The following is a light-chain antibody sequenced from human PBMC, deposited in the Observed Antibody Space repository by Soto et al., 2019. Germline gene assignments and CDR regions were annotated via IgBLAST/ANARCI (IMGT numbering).Light chain of an antibody. V-gene: IGKV1-5*03. CDR3: QHYIGYWGE. J-gene: IGKJ1*01. Sequence: DIQMTQSPSTLSGSVGDRVTITCLASQTINSWVSCYQNKPGKATQLLIYKASTLKSGVQYRFTGSGSGTEFTLAISSLQPDDFAPYYCQHYIGYWGEFGQVT. CDR1: QTINSW. CDR2: KAS.